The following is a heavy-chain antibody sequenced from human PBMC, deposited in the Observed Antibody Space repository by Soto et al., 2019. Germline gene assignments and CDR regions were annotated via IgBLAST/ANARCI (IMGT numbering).Heavy chain of an antibody. D-gene: IGHD5-12*01. CDR3: AREGNGYNLGPSVDFDY. CDR1: GYTFTNHY. V-gene: IGHV1-46*01. Sequence: QVQLVQSGAEVTKPGASVKVSCKASGYTFTNHYMHWVRQAPGQGLEWMGVINPSGGSTDYAQKFQGRFTMTRDTPTSTVYMEVSSLRSEDTAVFYCAREGNGYNLGPSVDFDYWGQGTLVTVSS. CDR2: INPSGGST. J-gene: IGHJ4*02.